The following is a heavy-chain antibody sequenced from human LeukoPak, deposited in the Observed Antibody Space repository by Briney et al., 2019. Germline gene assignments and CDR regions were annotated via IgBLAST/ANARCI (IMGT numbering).Heavy chain of an antibody. V-gene: IGHV3-21*01. J-gene: IGHJ4*02. CDR3: ARLESNEVVAALDY. D-gene: IGHD2-15*01. CDR2: ISSSSSYI. CDR1: EFTFSSYS. Sequence: GGSLRLSCAASEFTFSSYSMNWVRQAPGKGLEWVSSISSSSSYIYYADSVKGRFTISRDNAKNSLYLQMNSLRAEDTAVYYCARLESNEVVAALDYWGQGTLVTVSS.